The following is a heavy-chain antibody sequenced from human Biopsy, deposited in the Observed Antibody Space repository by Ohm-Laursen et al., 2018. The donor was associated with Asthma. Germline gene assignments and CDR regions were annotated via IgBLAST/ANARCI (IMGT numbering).Heavy chain of an antibody. D-gene: IGHD4-17*01. CDR3: ARARYGDLHDY. CDR2: INAGNGNT. CDR1: GGTFSSYA. Sequence: ASVKVSCKASGGTFSSYAISWVRQAPGQRLEWMGWINAGNGNTKYSQKFQGRVTITRDTSASTAYMELSSLRSEDTAVYYCARARYGDLHDYWGQGTLVTVSS. V-gene: IGHV1-3*01. J-gene: IGHJ4*02.